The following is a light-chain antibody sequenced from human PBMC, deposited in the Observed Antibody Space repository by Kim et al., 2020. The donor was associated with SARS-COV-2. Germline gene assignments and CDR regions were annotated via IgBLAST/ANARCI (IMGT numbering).Light chain of an antibody. V-gene: IGKV1-6*01. CDR3: LHDFCYPWT. Sequence: AIQLTQSPSSLSASVGDGITITCRASQGIRDDLGWYQQKPGQAPKLLIYATYSLESGVTSRFSGSGFGTDFALTISSLQPEDRVTYFCLHDFCYPWTFGDGTKLEL. CDR2: ATY. J-gene: IGKJ2*01. CDR1: QGIRDD.